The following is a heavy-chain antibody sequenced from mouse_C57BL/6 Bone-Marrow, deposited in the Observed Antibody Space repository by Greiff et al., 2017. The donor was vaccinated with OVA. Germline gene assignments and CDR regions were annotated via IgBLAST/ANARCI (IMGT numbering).Heavy chain of an antibody. CDR2: IYPSDGST. CDR3: AREAQAHYAMDY. CDR1: GYTFTSYD. D-gene: IGHD3-2*02. Sequence: VQLQQSGPELVKPGASVKLSCKASGYTFTSYDINWVKQRPGQGLEWIGCIYPSDGSTKYNEKFKGKATLTVDTSSSTAYMELHSLTSEDSAVYFCAREAQAHYAMDYWGQGTSVTVSS. V-gene: IGHV1-85*01. J-gene: IGHJ4*01.